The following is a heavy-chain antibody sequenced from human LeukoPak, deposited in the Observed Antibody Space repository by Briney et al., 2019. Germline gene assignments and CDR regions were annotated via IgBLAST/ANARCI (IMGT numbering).Heavy chain of an antibody. Sequence: ASVKVSCKASGYTFTSYGISWVRQAPGKGLEWMGGFDPEDGETIYAQKFQGRVTMTEDTSTDTAYMELSSLRSEDTAVYYCATALDIVVVPAAQGAFDIWGQGTMVTVSS. V-gene: IGHV1-24*01. CDR2: FDPEDGET. D-gene: IGHD2-2*03. CDR1: GYTFTSYG. J-gene: IGHJ3*02. CDR3: ATALDIVVVPAAQGAFDI.